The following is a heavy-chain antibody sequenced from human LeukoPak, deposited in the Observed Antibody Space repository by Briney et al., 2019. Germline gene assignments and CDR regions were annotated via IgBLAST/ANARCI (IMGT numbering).Heavy chain of an antibody. Sequence: GGSLRLSCAASGFIFDDYAMHWVRQAPGKGREWVSGISWNSGSIGYADSVKGRFTISRDNAKNSLYLQMNSLRAEDTALYYCAKDRDYSSSGASVDYWGQGTLVTVSS. CDR1: GFIFDDYA. D-gene: IGHD6-6*01. CDR2: ISWNSGSI. CDR3: AKDRDYSSSGASVDY. V-gene: IGHV3-9*01. J-gene: IGHJ4*02.